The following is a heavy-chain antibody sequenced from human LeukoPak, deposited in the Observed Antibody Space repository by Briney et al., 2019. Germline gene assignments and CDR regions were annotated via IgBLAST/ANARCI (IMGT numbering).Heavy chain of an antibody. Sequence: GGSLRLSCAASGSTFSTSGIHWVRQAPGKGLEWVAFIRNDESDRKYADSVKGRFTISRDNSRNLGYLQMNSLRVDDTARYYCAKSESSDRWSDNWGQGTLVTVSS. CDR1: GSTFSTSG. D-gene: IGHD3-3*01. V-gene: IGHV3-30*02. CDR2: IRNDESDR. J-gene: IGHJ4*02. CDR3: AKSESSDRWSDN.